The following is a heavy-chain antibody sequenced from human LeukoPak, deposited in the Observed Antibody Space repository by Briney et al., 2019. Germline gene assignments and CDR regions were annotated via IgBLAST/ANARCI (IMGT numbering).Heavy chain of an antibody. V-gene: IGHV5-10-1*01. D-gene: IGHD1-14*01. Sequence: GESLKISCKGSGYNFTSYWISWVRQMPGKGLEWMGRIDPSDSYTNYSPSFQGHVTISADKSISTAYLQWSSLKASDTAMYYCARHPPGNLALGYWGQGTLVTVSS. CDR3: ARHPPGNLALGY. CDR2: IDPSDSYT. J-gene: IGHJ4*02. CDR1: GYNFTSYW.